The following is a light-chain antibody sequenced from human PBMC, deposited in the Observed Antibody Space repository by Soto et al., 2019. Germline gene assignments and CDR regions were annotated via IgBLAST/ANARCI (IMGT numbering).Light chain of an antibody. V-gene: IGKV1-39*01. J-gene: IGKJ1*01. CDR2: AAS. Sequence: DIQMTQSPSSLSASLGDRVTITCGASQSISSYLNWYQQKPGKAPKLLIYAASSLQSGVPSRFSGSGSGTDFTLTISSLQPEDVATYYCQQSYSTPRTFGQGTKVDIK. CDR1: QSISSY. CDR3: QQSYSTPRT.